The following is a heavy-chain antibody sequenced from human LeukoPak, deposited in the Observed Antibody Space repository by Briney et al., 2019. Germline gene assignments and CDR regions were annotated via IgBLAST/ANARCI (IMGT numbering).Heavy chain of an antibody. CDR1: GFSFSIHG. J-gene: IGHJ4*02. CDR3: VQDFWATMGY. D-gene: IGHD3-10*01. CDR2: IGAGSAYT. Sequence: GGSLRLSCAASGFSFSIHGMSWVRQAPGKGLEWVSAIGAGSAYTEYADSVKGRFTISRDDSKNTLLLQMYSLRAEDTAVYYCVQDFWATMGYWGQGTLVTVSS. V-gene: IGHV3-23*01.